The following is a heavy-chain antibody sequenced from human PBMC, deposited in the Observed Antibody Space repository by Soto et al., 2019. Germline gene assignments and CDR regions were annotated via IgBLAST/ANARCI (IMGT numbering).Heavy chain of an antibody. Sequence: QVLLVESGGGVVQPGGSLRLPCAASGFTFRTHGMHWVRQAPGKGLEWVALISNDGTNKYYADSVKGRFTISRDNSENMVSLQMNTLRSDDTGVYYCAKPLDQWMPNHWGQETMVIVSS. CDR2: ISNDGTNK. D-gene: IGHD5-12*01. CDR3: AKPLDQWMPNH. J-gene: IGHJ5*02. V-gene: IGHV3-30*18. CDR1: GFTFRTHG.